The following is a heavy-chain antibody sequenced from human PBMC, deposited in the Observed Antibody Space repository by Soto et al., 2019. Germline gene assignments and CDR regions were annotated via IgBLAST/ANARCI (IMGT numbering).Heavy chain of an antibody. CDR2: ISYDGSEK. V-gene: IGHV3-30*18. CDR1: GFTFSSLG. D-gene: IGHD1-26*01. CDR3: VKDRTGTWDFDY. Sequence: QVQLVESGGGVVQPGRSLRLSCAASGFTFSSLGMHWVRQAPGKGLEWVAVISYDGSEKYYADSVKGRFTISRDNSKNTLSLQINSPRAEDPAAYYCVKDRTGTWDFDYWGQGNLVTVSS. J-gene: IGHJ4*02.